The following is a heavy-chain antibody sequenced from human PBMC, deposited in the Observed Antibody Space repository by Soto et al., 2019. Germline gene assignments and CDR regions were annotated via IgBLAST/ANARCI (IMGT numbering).Heavy chain of an antibody. J-gene: IGHJ2*01. V-gene: IGHV3-23*01. CDR3: AKGHWSFDL. CDR1: GFIFSSYA. CDR2: IRSSGVST. Sequence: VQLLESGGGLVQPGESLRLSCAASGFIFSSYAMSWVRQAPGKGLEWVSAIRSSGVSTFYADSVKGRFTISRDNSKNTLYLQMNSLRAGDTAVYFCAKGHWSFDLWGRGTLVTVSS.